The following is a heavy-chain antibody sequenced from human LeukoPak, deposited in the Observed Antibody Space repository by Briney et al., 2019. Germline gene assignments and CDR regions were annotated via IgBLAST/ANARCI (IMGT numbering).Heavy chain of an antibody. D-gene: IGHD4-23*01. V-gene: IGHV4-34*01. Sequence: SETLSLTCAVYGGSFSGYYWSWIRQPPGKGLEWIGEINHSGSTNYNPSLKSRVTISVDTSKNQFSLKLSSVTAADTAMYYCASEIDNGGNMWWGQGTLVTVSS. CDR2: INHSGST. J-gene: IGHJ4*02. CDR1: GGSFSGYY. CDR3: ASEIDNGGNMW.